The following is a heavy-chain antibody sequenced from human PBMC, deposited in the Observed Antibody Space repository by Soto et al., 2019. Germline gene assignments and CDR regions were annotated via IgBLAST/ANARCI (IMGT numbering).Heavy chain of an antibody. CDR1: GYTYTCYD. CDR2: MNPNSGNT. D-gene: IGHD4-17*01. V-gene: IGHV1-8*01. J-gene: IGHJ6*03. CDR3: ARVLSPGRLRWKGYYYYYMDV. Sequence: ASVKVSCKASGYTYTCYDINWVRQEKGQGLEWMGWMNPNSGNTGYAQKFQGRVTMTRNTSISTAYMELSSLRSEDTAVYYCARVLSPGRLRWKGYYYYYMDVWGKGTTVTVSS.